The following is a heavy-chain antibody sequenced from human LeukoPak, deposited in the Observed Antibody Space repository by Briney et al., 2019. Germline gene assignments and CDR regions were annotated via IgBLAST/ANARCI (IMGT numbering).Heavy chain of an antibody. V-gene: IGHV3-30*18. Sequence: GGSLRLSCAASGFTFSSYGMHWVRQAPGKGLEWVAVIAYGGSNKYYADSVKGRFTISRDNSKNTLYLQMNSLRAEDTAVYYCAKDRKAEYSFDYWGQGTLVTVSS. J-gene: IGHJ4*02. D-gene: IGHD5-18*01. CDR1: GFTFSSYG. CDR3: AKDRKAEYSFDY. CDR2: IAYGGSNK.